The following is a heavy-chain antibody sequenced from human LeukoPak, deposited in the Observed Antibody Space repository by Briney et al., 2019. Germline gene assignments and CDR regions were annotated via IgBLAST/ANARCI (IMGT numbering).Heavy chain of an antibody. Sequence: GGSLRLSCAASGFTFSGYSMNWVRQAPGKGLEWVSSISSSSSYIYYADSVKGRFTISRDNAKNSLYLQMNSLRAEDTAVYYCARWGRAGMDVWGQGTTVTVSS. D-gene: IGHD2-15*01. J-gene: IGHJ6*02. CDR3: ARWGRAGMDV. CDR1: GFTFSGYS. V-gene: IGHV3-21*01. CDR2: ISSSSSYI.